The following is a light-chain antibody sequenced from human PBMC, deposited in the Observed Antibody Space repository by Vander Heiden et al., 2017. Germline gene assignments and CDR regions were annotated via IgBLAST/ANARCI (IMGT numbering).Light chain of an antibody. Sequence: SSELTQDPAVSVALGQTVRITCQGDSLRSYYASWYQQKPGQAPVLVIDGENNRPSGIPDRFSCSTSGNTTSLTITGAQAGDEADYYCNSRDSSGNRLVFGGGTKLTVL. V-gene: IGLV3-19*01. J-gene: IGLJ2*01. CDR3: NSRDSSGNRLV. CDR2: GEN. CDR1: SLRSYY.